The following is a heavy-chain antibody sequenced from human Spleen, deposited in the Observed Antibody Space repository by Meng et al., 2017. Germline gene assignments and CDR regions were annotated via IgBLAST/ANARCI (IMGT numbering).Heavy chain of an antibody. CDR2: INHSGST. J-gene: IGHJ3*02. CDR1: GGSFSDYY. CDR3: ARVDTIVVVTASVGAFDI. V-gene: IGHV4-34*01. D-gene: IGHD2-21*02. Sequence: GSLRLSCVVSGGSFSDYYWSWIRQPPGKGPEWIGEINHSGSTNYNPSLKSRVTISVDTSKNQFSLKLSSVTAADTAVYYCARVDTIVVVTASVGAFDIWGQGTMVTVSS.